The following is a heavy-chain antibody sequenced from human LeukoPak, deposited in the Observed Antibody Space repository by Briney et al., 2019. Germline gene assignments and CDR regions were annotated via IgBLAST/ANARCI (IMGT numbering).Heavy chain of an antibody. Sequence: PGGALRLSCAASGFTFSSYWMSWVRQAPGKGLEWVANIKQDGSEKYYVDSVKGRFTISRDNAKNSLYLQMNSLRAEDTAVYYCARVTRTRITIFGVVIIESYYYYSYMDVWGKGTTVTVSS. J-gene: IGHJ6*03. D-gene: IGHD3-3*01. CDR2: IKQDGSEK. CDR1: GFTFSSYW. V-gene: IGHV3-7*01. CDR3: ARVTRTRITIFGVVIIESYYYYSYMDV.